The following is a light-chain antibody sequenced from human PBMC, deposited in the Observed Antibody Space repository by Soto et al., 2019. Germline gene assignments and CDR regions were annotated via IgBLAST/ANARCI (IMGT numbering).Light chain of an antibody. J-gene: IGLJ2*01. Sequence: QSVLTQPPSASGTPGQRVTISCSGGNSSIGSKPVHCYRQLPRTAPTLPIYSNNQRPSGVPDRSSCSNSGISGSLAISGLRSEDEADYYCAVWDDSLNGRVFGGGTKLTVL. CDR2: SNN. V-gene: IGLV1-44*01. CDR3: AVWDDSLNGRV. CDR1: NSSIGSKP.